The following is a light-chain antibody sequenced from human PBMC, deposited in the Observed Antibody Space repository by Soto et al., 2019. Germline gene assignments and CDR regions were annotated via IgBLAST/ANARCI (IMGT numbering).Light chain of an antibody. V-gene: IGKV2-30*01. CDR1: QGLVFSDGNTF. CDR3: VQGTHWPWT. Sequence: DVVMTQSPLSVSVTLGQPASISCRSSQGLVFSDGNTFLNWFHQRPGQSPRRLIYQVSNRDSGVPDRFSGSGSGTDYTLTISRVEAEDVGIYYCVQGTHWPWTFGQGTKVEIK. CDR2: QVS. J-gene: IGKJ1*01.